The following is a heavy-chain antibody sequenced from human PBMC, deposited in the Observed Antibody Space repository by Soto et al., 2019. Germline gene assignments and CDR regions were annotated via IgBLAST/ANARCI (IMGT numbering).Heavy chain of an antibody. V-gene: IGHV3-33*01. CDR1: GFTFSSYG. D-gene: IGHD6-13*01. J-gene: IGHJ6*02. CDR2: IWYDGSNK. Sequence: QVQLVESGGGVVQPGRSLRLSCAACGFTFSSYGMHWVRQAPGKGLEWVAVIWYDGSNKYYADSVKGRFTISRDNSKNTLYLQMNSLRADDTAVYYCARGPGEQQDYYYYGMDVWGQGTTVTVSS. CDR3: ARGPGEQQDYYYYGMDV.